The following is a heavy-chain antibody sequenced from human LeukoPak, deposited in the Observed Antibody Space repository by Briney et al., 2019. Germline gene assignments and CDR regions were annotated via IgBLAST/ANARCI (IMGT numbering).Heavy chain of an antibody. CDR2: IYYSGST. CDR3: AGDYCRGGSCYAKY. J-gene: IGHJ4*02. CDR1: GDSISSYN. Sequence: SETLSLTCTVSGDSISSYNWSWIRQTPGEGLEWIGYIYYSGSTNFNPSLKSRVTISVDTSKNQFSLKLIAVTAADTAVYYCAGDYCRGGSCYAKYWGQGTLVTVSS. V-gene: IGHV4-59*01. D-gene: IGHD2-15*01.